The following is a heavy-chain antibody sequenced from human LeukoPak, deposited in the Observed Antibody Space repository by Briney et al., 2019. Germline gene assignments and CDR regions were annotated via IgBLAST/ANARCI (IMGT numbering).Heavy chain of an antibody. Sequence: PGRSLRLSCAASGFTFSSYGMHWVRQAPGTGLEWVAVISYDGSNKYYADSVKGRFTISRDNSKNTLYLQMNSLRAEDTAVYYCAAPFGYNFAYWGQGTLVTVSS. CDR2: ISYDGSNK. D-gene: IGHD5-24*01. CDR1: GFTFSSYG. V-gene: IGHV3-30*03. CDR3: AAPFGYNFAY. J-gene: IGHJ4*02.